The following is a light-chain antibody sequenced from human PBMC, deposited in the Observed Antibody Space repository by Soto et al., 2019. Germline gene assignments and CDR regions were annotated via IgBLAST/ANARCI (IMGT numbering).Light chain of an antibody. CDR3: QQYGSSLFT. J-gene: IGKJ3*01. CDR1: QSVSSSY. CDR2: GAS. V-gene: IGKV3-20*01. Sequence: EIVLTQSPGTLSLSPGERATLSCRASQSVSSSYLAWYQQKPGQAPRLLIYGASISATGIPARFSGSGSGTDFTLTISRLEPEDFAVYYCQQYGSSLFTFGPGTKVDI.